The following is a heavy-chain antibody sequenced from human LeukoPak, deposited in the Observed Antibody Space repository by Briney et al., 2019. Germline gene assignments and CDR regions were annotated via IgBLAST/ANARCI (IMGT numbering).Heavy chain of an antibody. J-gene: IGHJ4*02. D-gene: IGHD3-10*01. CDR3: ARLGESGWFGESPFDY. CDR2: INHSGST. CDR1: GGSFSGYY. Sequence: SETLSLTCAVYGGSFSGYYWSWIRQPPGKGLEWIGEINHSGSTNYNPSLKSRVTISVDTSKNQFSLKLSSVTAADTAVYYCARLGESGWFGESPFDYRGQGTLVTVSS. V-gene: IGHV4-34*01.